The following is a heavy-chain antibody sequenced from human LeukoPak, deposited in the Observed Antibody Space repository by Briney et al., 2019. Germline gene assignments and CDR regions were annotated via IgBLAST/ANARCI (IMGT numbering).Heavy chain of an antibody. J-gene: IGHJ3*02. CDR3: ARVPMIVVVPDI. Sequence: GGSLRLSCAASGFRFSYYSMNWVRQAPGKGLEWVSSISSTGSYIYYADSVKGRFTISRDNAKNSLYLQMNSLRAEDTAVYYCARVPMIVVVPDIWGQGTMVTVSS. CDR1: GFRFSYYS. D-gene: IGHD3-22*01. CDR2: ISSTGSYI. V-gene: IGHV3-21*04.